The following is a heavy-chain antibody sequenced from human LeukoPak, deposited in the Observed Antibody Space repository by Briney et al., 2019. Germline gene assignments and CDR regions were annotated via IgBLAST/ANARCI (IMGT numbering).Heavy chain of an antibody. D-gene: IGHD1-26*01. J-gene: IGHJ4*02. Sequence: GGSLRLSCAASGFRFSGHYMSWIRHAPGKGLEWISYITNSGDFVNYADSVKGRFTISRDNAKNSLYLQMNSLRAEDTAVYYCAREARATPDFWGQGTVVTVSS. V-gene: IGHV3-11*01. CDR3: AREARATPDF. CDR1: GFRFSGHY. CDR2: ITNSGDFV.